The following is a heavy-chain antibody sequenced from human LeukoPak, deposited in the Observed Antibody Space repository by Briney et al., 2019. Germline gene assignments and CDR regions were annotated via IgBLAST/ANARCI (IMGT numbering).Heavy chain of an antibody. CDR1: GFTFSSYS. CDR2: ISSSSSYI. CDR3: ARDRADYYDSSGPPGY. Sequence: GGSLRLSCAASGFTFSSYSMNWVRQAPGKGLEWVSSISSSSSYIYYADSVKGRFTISRDNAKNSLYLQMNSLRAEDTAVYYCARDRADYYDSSGPPGYWGQGTLVTVSS. J-gene: IGHJ4*02. D-gene: IGHD3-22*01. V-gene: IGHV3-21*01.